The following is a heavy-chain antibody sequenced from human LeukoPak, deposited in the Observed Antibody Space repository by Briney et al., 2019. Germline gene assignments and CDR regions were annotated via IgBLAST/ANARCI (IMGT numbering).Heavy chain of an antibody. CDR3: ARDFRGGSYVVGY. V-gene: IGHV3-48*03. CDR1: GFTISSYE. D-gene: IGHD1-26*01. CDR2: ISSSGITI. J-gene: IGHJ4*02. Sequence: GGSLRLSCAASGFTISSYEMNWVRQAPGKGLEWVSYISSSGITIYYADSVKGRFTISRDNAKNSLYLQMNSLRAEDTAVYYCARDFRGGSYVVGYWGQGTLVTVSS.